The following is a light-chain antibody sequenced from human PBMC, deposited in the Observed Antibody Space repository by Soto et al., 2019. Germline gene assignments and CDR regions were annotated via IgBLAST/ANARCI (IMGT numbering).Light chain of an antibody. Sequence: IQLTQSPSSLYASVEDRVTITCRASQGISSYLAWYQQKPGKAPKLLIYLASTLQSGVPSRLSGSGSGTDFSLTISSLQPEDAATYYCQYLNSFPLSFGGGTMVEIK. J-gene: IGKJ4*01. V-gene: IGKV1-9*01. CDR2: LAS. CDR3: QYLNSFPLS. CDR1: QGISSY.